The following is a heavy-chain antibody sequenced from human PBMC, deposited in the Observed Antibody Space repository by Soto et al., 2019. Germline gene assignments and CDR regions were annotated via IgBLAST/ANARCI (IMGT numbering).Heavy chain of an antibody. V-gene: IGHV5-51*01. CDR1: GYSFTSYW. Sequence: GESLKISCKGSGYSFTSYWIGWVRQMPGKGLEWMGIIYPGDSDTRYSPSFQGQVTISADKSISTAYLQWSSQKASDTAMYYCAILISGYSSSWQPILTLSGMDVWDQGTTVTVSS. CDR3: AILISGYSSSWQPILTLSGMDV. CDR2: IYPGDSDT. D-gene: IGHD6-13*01. J-gene: IGHJ6*02.